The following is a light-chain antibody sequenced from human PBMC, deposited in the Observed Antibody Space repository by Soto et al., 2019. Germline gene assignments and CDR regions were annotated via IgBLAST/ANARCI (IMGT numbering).Light chain of an antibody. CDR1: SSDIGAYDY. CDR2: EVN. CDR3: FSFTTSSIHV. Sequence: QSVLPQPASLSGSPGQSITISCTGTSSDIGAYDYVSWCQQHPGKAPKLMISEVNNRPSGVSNRCSGSKSGHTAYLTISGVQVEDAAEYCCFSFTTSSIHVFGTGTKVT. V-gene: IGLV2-14*01. J-gene: IGLJ1*01.